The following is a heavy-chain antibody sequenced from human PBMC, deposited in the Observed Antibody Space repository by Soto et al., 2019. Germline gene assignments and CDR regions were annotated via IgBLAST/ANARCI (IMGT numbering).Heavy chain of an antibody. CDR1: GGSFSGYY. CDR3: ARVVLRFLESGYYYYYCGMDV. D-gene: IGHD3-3*01. CDR2: INHSGST. Sequence: PSETLSLTCAVYGGSFSGYYWSWIRQPPGKGLEWIGEINHSGSTNYNPSLKSRVTISVDTSKNQFSLKLSSVTAADTAVYYCARVVLRFLESGYYYYYCGMDVWGQGTTVTVSS. V-gene: IGHV4-34*01. J-gene: IGHJ6*02.